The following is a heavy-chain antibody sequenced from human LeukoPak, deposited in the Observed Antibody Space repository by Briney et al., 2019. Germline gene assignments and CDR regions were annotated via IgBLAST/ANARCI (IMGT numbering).Heavy chain of an antibody. CDR1: GFTFSSSA. D-gene: IGHD6-25*01. CDR2: ISNNGGYT. Sequence: GGSLRLSCAASGFTFSSSAMSWVRQAPGKGLEWVSAISNNGGYTYYADSVQGRFTISRDNSKNMLYLQMDSLRVEDTAVYYCTRDAAASFDYWGQGTLVTVSS. CDR3: TRDAAASFDY. J-gene: IGHJ4*02. V-gene: IGHV3-23*01.